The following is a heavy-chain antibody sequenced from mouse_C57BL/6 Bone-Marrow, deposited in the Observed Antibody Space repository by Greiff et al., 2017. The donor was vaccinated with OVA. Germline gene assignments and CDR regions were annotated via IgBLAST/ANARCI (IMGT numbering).Heavy chain of an antibody. CDR1: GYTFTDYE. CDR2: IDPETGGT. CDR3: TRSPSIYDGYYDAMDY. D-gene: IGHD2-3*01. V-gene: IGHV1-15*01. J-gene: IGHJ4*01. Sequence: VKLQESGAELVRPGASVTLSCKASGYTFTDYEMHWVKQTPVHGLEWIGAIDPETGGTAYNQKFKGKAILTADKSSSTAYMELRSLTSEDSAVYYCTRSPSIYDGYYDAMDYWGQGTSVTVSS.